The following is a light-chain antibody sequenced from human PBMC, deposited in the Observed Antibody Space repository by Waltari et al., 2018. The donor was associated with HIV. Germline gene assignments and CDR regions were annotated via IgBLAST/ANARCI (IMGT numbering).Light chain of an antibody. J-gene: IGKJ2*01. CDR2: GAS. V-gene: IGKV3-15*01. Sequence: EIVMTQSPATLSVSPGERATLSCRASQSINNNLAWYQQKPGQAPRILIYGASTRATGIPARFSGSGSATEFALTISSLQSGDFAVYFCQQYKNWPYTFGQGTKLEIK. CDR1: QSINNN. CDR3: QQYKNWPYT.